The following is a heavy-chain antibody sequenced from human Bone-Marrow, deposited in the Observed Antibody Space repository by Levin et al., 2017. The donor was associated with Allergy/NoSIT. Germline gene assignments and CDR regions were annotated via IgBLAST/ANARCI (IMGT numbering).Heavy chain of an antibody. CDR1: GDTFGSYG. CDR3: ARISYQDGYSYWGDVDDFDV. D-gene: IGHD5-24*01. J-gene: IGHJ3*01. CDR2: VIPMLGTA. Sequence: KISCKASGDTFGSYGVTWVRQAPGQGLEWMGGVIPMLGTADYAQKFQGRVTIVADESTSTVYMDLSSLRSDDTAMYYCARISYQDGYSYWGDVDDFDVWGQGTLVSVSS. V-gene: IGHV1-69*01.